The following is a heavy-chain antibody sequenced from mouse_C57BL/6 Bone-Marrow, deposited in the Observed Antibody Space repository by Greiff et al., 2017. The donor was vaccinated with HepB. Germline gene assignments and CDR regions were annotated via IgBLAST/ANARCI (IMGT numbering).Heavy chain of an antibody. V-gene: IGHV1-52*01. CDR1: GYTFTSYW. J-gene: IGHJ3*01. CDR2: IDPSDSET. Sequence: QVQLQQPGAELVRPGSSVKLSCKASGYTFTSYWMHWVKQRPIQGLEWIGNIDPSDSETHYNQKFKDKATLTVAKSSSTAYMQLSSLTSEDSAVYYCARTGGYYYPGWFAYWGQGTLVTVSA. CDR3: ARTGGYYYPGWFAY. D-gene: IGHD1-1*01.